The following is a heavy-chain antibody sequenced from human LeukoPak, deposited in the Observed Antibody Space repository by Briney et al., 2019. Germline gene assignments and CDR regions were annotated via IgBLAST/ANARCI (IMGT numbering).Heavy chain of an antibody. CDR3: ARDRGPSYDSGIYYQYYFHY. D-gene: IGHD3-10*01. J-gene: IGHJ4*02. Sequence: ASVKVSCKASGYTFTGYYVHWMRQAPEQGLEWMGWINPNSGDTEYEQKFQGRVTMTRDTSIATAYMEMTRLAPDDTAVYYCARDRGPSYDSGIYYQYYFHYWGQGTLVTVSS. CDR2: INPNSGDT. CDR1: GYTFTGYY. V-gene: IGHV1-2*02.